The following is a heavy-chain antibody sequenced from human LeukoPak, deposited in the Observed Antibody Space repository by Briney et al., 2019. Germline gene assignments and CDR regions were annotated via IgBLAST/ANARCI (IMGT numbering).Heavy chain of an antibody. J-gene: IGHJ4*02. Sequence: GGSLRLSCAASGFTVSSKYMSWVRQAPGKGLEWFSVIYIDGGTYYADSVKGRFTISRDNSKNTLLLQMNSLRAEDTAVYYCARGHYSNRLGGQGTLVTVSS. CDR3: ARGHYSNRL. CDR1: GFTVSSKY. CDR2: IYIDGGT. V-gene: IGHV3-66*01. D-gene: IGHD2-2*01.